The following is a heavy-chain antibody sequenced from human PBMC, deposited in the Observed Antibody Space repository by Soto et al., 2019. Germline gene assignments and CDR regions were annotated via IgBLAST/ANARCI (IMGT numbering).Heavy chain of an antibody. CDR3: ARRITPLYGTIVGVQWSAFDI. V-gene: IGHV4-4*02. CDR1: GGSISSSNW. J-gene: IGHJ3*02. D-gene: IGHD1-26*01. CDR2: IYHSGST. Sequence: QVQLQESGPGLVKPSGTLSLTCAVSGGSISSSNWWSWVRQPPGKGLEWIGEIYHSGSTNYNPSLKSRVTITGDKAKNQFSPKLSSVTAADTAVYLCARRITPLYGTIVGVQWSAFDIGGQGTMVTVSS.